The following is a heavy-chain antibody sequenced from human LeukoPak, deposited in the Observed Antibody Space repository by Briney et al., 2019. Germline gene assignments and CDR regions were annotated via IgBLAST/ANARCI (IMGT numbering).Heavy chain of an antibody. CDR2: VYYSGSS. D-gene: IGHD3-22*01. Sequence: SETLSLTCTVSGGSISSYYWSWIRQPPGKGLEWIGYVYYSGSSDYNPSLKSRVTISVDTSKNQFSPKLSSVTAADTAVYYCACLTTADAFDIWGQGTKVTVSS. V-gene: IGHV4-59*01. CDR1: GGSISSYY. J-gene: IGHJ3*02. CDR3: ACLTTADAFDI.